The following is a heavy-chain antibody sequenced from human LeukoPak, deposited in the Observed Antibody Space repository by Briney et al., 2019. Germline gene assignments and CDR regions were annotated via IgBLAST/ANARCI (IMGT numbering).Heavy chain of an antibody. CDR3: ARWSSGSYYYVDF. D-gene: IGHD3-22*01. J-gene: IGHJ4*02. CDR1: GGSISYYY. CDR2: VYSSGST. V-gene: IGHV4-4*07. Sequence: SETLSLTCTVSGGSISYYYWSWIRQPAGKGLEWIGRVYSSGSTSYNPSLKSRVTLSVDTSKNQFSLNLRSVTAADTAVYYCARWSSGSYYYVDFWGQGTLVTVSS.